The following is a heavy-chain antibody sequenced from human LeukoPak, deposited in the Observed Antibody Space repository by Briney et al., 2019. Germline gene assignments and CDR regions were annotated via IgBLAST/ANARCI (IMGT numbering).Heavy chain of an antibody. J-gene: IGHJ4*02. D-gene: IGHD2-8*01. V-gene: IGHV4-39*02. CDR2: IYYAGNT. Sequence: SETLSLTCTVSGGSISNNNYHGGWVRQPPGKGLEWIGTIYYAGNTYYNPSLKSRVTISVDTSKNHFSLKLYSVTAADTAVYYCTSWSRSAVDYWGQGTLVIVSS. CDR1: GGSISNNNYH. CDR3: TSWSRSAVDY.